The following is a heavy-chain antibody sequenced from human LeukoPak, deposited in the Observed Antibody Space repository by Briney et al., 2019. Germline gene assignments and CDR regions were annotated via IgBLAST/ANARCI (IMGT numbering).Heavy chain of an antibody. D-gene: IGHD3-10*01. V-gene: IGHV3-23*01. Sequence: GGSLRLSCAASGFTFSNFAMTWVRQAPAGRGLDWVSTISDSGGSTHYADSVKGRFAVSRDNSKRTLYLQMHSLRADDTAVYYCAKDYIGSGRPSYNWFDPWGQGTLVTVSS. CDR1: GFTFSNFA. J-gene: IGHJ5*02. CDR2: ISDSGGST. CDR3: AKDYIGSGRPSYNWFDP.